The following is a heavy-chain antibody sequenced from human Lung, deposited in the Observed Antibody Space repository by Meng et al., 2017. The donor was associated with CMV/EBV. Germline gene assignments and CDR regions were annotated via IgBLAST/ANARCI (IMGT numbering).Heavy chain of an antibody. D-gene: IGHD3-16*01. CDR1: GFTFSSYS. V-gene: IGHV3-21*01. Sequence: LTXAASGFTFSSYSMNWVRQAPGKGLEWVSSISSSSSYIYYADSVKGRFTISRDNAKNSLYLQMNSLRAEDTAVYYCARDAFYYYYYYGMDVWGQGTTVTVSS. CDR3: ARDAFYYYYYYGMDV. CDR2: ISSSSSYI. J-gene: IGHJ6*02.